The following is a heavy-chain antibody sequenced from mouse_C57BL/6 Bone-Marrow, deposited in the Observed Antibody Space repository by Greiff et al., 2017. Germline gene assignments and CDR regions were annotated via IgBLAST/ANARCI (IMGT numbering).Heavy chain of an antibody. V-gene: IGHV14-3*01. CDR3: ARRGYDGYEYFDY. J-gene: IGHJ2*01. CDR1: GFNIQNTY. D-gene: IGHD2-2*01. Sequence: VQLQQSVAELVRPGASVKLSCTASGFNIQNTYMHWVKQRPEQGLEWIGRIDPANGNTKYAPKFQGKASITAETSSNTAYLQLSSLTSEDTAIYYCARRGYDGYEYFDYGGRGTTLTDTS. CDR2: IDPANGNT.